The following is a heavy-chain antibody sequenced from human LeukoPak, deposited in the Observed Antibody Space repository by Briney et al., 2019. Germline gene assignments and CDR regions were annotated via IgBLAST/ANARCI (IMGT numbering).Heavy chain of an antibody. D-gene: IGHD1-26*01. CDR1: GFTFSSYW. V-gene: IGHV3-74*01. CDR2: INSDGSST. Sequence: GGSLRLSCAASGFTFSSYWMHWVRQAPGKGLVWVSHINSDGSSTSYADSVKGRFTISRDNAKNTLYLQMNSLRAEDTAVYYCARVWDRKVKYFDYWGQGILVTVSS. CDR3: ARVWDRKVKYFDY. J-gene: IGHJ4*02.